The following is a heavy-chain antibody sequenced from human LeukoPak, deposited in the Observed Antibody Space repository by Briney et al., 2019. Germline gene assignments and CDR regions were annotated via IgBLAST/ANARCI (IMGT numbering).Heavy chain of an antibody. V-gene: IGHV1-18*01. CDR3: ARDFKEQLSWFDP. D-gene: IGHD1-26*01. Sequence: GASVKVSCKASGYTFTSYGINWVRQAPGQGLGWMGWIGTYNGNTNFAQKLQGRVTMTTDTSTSTAYMELTSLRSDDTAVYYCARDFKEQLSWFDPWGQGTLVTVSS. J-gene: IGHJ5*02. CDR1: GYTFTSYG. CDR2: IGTYNGNT.